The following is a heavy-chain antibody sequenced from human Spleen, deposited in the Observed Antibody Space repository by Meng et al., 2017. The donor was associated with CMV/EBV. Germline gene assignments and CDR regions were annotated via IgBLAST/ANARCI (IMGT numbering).Heavy chain of an antibody. CDR3: ARTGNSSGYHDY. CDR1: GYTFASNA. D-gene: IGHD3-22*01. CDR2: SSAYNGNT. J-gene: IGHJ4*02. V-gene: IGHV1-18*01. Sequence: VQMVQSGDEMKKPGASVRVSCKTSGYTFASNAISWVRQAPGQGLEWMGWSSAYNGNTNYAQKFQGRVTMTTETSTSTGYMELRSLRSDDTAVYFCARTGNSSGYHDYWGQGTLVTVSS.